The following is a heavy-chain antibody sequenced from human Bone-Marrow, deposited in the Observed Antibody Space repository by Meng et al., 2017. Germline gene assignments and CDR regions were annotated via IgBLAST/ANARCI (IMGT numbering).Heavy chain of an antibody. V-gene: IGHV3-21*01. D-gene: IGHD2-21*01. CDR3: ARGSYPRA. Sequence: GGSLRLSCAASGFTFSSYAMHWVRQAPGKGLEWVSSISSSSSYIYYADSVKGRFTVSRDDAKNSLYLEMNSLRAEDTAIYYCARGSYPRAWGQGTLVTVSS. J-gene: IGHJ5*02. CDR1: GFTFSSYA. CDR2: ISSSSSYI.